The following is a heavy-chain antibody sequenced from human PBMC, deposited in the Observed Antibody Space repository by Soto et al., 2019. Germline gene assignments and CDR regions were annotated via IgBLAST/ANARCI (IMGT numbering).Heavy chain of an antibody. J-gene: IGHJ4*02. CDR2: IFSNDEK. V-gene: IGHV2-26*01. CDR3: ARAYFYDSPVPFDY. D-gene: IGHD3-22*01. Sequence: QVTLKESGPVLVKPTETLTLTCTVSGFSLSNARMGVSWIRQPPGKALEWLALIFSNDEKSYSTSLKSRLTISKDTSKSQVVLIMTNMDPVDTATYYCARAYFYDSPVPFDYWGQGTLVTVSS. CDR1: GFSLSNARMG.